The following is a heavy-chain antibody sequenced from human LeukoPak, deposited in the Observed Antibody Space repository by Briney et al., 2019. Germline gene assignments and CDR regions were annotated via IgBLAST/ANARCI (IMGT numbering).Heavy chain of an antibody. CDR1: GGSISSSSYY. Sequence: SETLSLTSTVSGGSISSSSYYWGWIRQPPGKGLEWIGSIYYSGSTYYNPSLKSRVTISVDTSKNQFSLKLSSVTAADTAVYYCATLSRRGDYYYYYMDVWGKGTTVTVSS. V-gene: IGHV4-39*01. CDR2: IYYSGST. J-gene: IGHJ6*03. CDR3: ATLSRRGDYYYYYMDV.